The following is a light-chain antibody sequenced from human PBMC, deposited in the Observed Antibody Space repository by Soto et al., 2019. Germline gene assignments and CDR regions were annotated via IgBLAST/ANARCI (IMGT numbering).Light chain of an antibody. CDR1: QSVSSSY. CDR2: GAS. Sequence: EIVLTQSPGTLSLSPGERATLSCRASQSVSSSYLAWYQQKPGQAPRLLIYGASSKATGIQDRFSGSGSGEDFTLTVSRLEPEDFAGYYCHQYDSSPLTFGGGTKVEIK. CDR3: HQYDSSPLT. V-gene: IGKV3-20*01. J-gene: IGKJ4*01.